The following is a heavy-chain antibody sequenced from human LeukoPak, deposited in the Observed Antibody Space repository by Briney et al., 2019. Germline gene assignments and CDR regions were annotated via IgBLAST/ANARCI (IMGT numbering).Heavy chain of an antibody. D-gene: IGHD1-1*01. V-gene: IGHV3-21*01. CDR3: ARSAAGTYY. Sequence: MPGGSLRLSCVASGFTFSSYSMNWVRQAPGKGLEWVSSISSSSSYKYYTDSVKGRFTISRDNAKNSLYLQMNSPRAEDTAVYYCARSAAGTYYWGQGTLVTVSS. CDR2: ISSSSSYK. CDR1: GFTFSSYS. J-gene: IGHJ4*02.